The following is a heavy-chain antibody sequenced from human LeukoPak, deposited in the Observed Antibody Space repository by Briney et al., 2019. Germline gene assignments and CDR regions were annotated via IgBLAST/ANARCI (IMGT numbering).Heavy chain of an antibody. Sequence: GGSLRLSCEASGFTFSNYGMNWVRQAPGKGLEWVSFTDTSGNYIYYGDSVKGRFTISRDNARNLLFLQMNGLRAEDTAVYYCARGRSITLLRGVAMSDGFDIWGQGAMVAVSS. CDR2: TDTSGNYI. CDR1: GFTFSNYG. CDR3: ARGRSITLLRGVAMSDGFDI. V-gene: IGHV3-21*06. D-gene: IGHD3-10*01. J-gene: IGHJ3*02.